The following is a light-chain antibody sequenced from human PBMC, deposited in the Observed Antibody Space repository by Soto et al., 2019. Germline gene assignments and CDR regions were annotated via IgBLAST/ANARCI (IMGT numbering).Light chain of an antibody. J-gene: IGKJ1*01. CDR3: HQYDSSRT. CDR2: GAS. CDR1: QTVTSTF. V-gene: IGKV3-20*01. Sequence: EIVLTQSPGTLSLSPGERATLSCRASQTVTSTFLAWYQQKPGQAPRLLIYGASRRATGIPDRFSGSGSGTHFTLTITRLEPEDFAVYYCHQYDSSRTFGQGTKVEMK.